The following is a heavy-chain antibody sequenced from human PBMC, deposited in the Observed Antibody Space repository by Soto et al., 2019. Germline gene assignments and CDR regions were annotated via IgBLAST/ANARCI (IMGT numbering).Heavy chain of an antibody. J-gene: IGHJ5*02. CDR3: ARGGVAATFSSSKFDP. V-gene: IGHV4-34*01. CDR1: GGSFSGYY. Sequence: QVQLQQWGAGLLKPSETLSLTCAVYGGSFSGYYWSWIRQPPGKGLEWIGEINHSGSTNYNPSLKRRVTISVATSKNQFSLKLSSVTAADTAVYYCARGGVAATFSSSKFDPWGQGTLVTVSS. CDR2: INHSGST. D-gene: IGHD2-15*01.